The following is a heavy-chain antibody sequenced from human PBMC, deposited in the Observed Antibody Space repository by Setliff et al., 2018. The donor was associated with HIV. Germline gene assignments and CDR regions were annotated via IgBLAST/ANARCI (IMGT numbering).Heavy chain of an antibody. J-gene: IGHJ4*02. D-gene: IGHD1-26*01. CDR3: ARVGSYWSTFDY. Sequence: ASVKVSCKASGYTLTTFGISWVRQARGQGLEWMGWINTETGNPMYAQGSRGRFVFSLDTSVSTAYLQITSLKTEDTAMYYCARVGSYWSTFDYWGQGALVTVSS. V-gene: IGHV7-4-1*02. CDR1: GYTLTTFG. CDR2: INTETGNP.